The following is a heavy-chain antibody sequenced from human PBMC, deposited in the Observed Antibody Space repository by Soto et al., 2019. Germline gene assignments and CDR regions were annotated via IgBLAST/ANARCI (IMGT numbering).Heavy chain of an antibody. J-gene: IGHJ4*02. CDR3: AGFVVPASRNSDFDY. V-gene: IGHV4-39*01. D-gene: IGHD2-15*01. CDR1: GISVSTSDYY. Sequence: SETLSLTCTVSGISVSTSDYYWGWVRQPPGKGLDWIGNIYYSGSTFYNPSLRSRVTLSVDTSKNQFSLRLNSVTAADTAVYFCAGFVVPASRNSDFDYWGQGNLGTVSS. CDR2: IYYSGST.